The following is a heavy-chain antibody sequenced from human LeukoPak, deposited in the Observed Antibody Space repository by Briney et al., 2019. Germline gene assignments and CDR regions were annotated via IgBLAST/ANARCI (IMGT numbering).Heavy chain of an antibody. CDR1: GFTFSDYY. Sequence: GGSLRLSCAASGFTFSDYYMSWIRQAPGKGLEWVSYISSSGSTIYYADSVKGRFTISRDNAKNSLYLQMNSLRAEDTAVYYCAKEHYYYDSSGYLDYWGQGTLVTVSS. J-gene: IGHJ4*02. CDR2: ISSSGSTI. V-gene: IGHV3-11*04. CDR3: AKEHYYYDSSGYLDY. D-gene: IGHD3-22*01.